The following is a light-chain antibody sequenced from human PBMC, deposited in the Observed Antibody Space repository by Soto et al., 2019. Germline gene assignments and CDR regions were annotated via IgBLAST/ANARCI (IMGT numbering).Light chain of an antibody. Sequence: GGRVTITCRASQTVTTYLNWYQQKPGEAPKLLIYAASTLHTGVPSRFSGSGSGTDFTLTITGLQPEDFATYFCQQRYSTSFTFGPGTNVDIK. V-gene: IGKV1-39*01. J-gene: IGKJ3*01. CDR2: AAS. CDR1: QTVTTY. CDR3: QQRYSTSFT.